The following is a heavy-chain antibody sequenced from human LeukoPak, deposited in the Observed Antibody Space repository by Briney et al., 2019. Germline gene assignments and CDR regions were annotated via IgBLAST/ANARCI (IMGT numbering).Heavy chain of an antibody. J-gene: IGHJ4*02. D-gene: IGHD2-15*01. CDR1: GYTFTSYG. CDR3: ARPAYCSGGSCHGALTG. CDR2: ISAYNGNT. Sequence: APVTVSCKASGYTFTSYGISWVRQAPGQGLEWMGWISAYNGNTNYAQKLQGRVTMTTDTSTSTAYMELRSLRSDDTAVYYCARPAYCSGGSCHGALTGWGQGTLVTVSS. V-gene: IGHV1-18*01.